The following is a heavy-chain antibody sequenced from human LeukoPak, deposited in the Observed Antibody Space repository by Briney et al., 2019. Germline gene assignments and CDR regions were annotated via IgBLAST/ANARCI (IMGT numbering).Heavy chain of an antibody. J-gene: IGHJ6*02. V-gene: IGHV4-39*01. D-gene: IGHD3-10*01. Sequence: NPSETLSLTCTVSGGFISSSSYYWGWIRQPPVKGLEGIGSIYYSGSTYYSPSLKSRGTISVDTSKNQFSLKLTSVTAADTAVYYCARGSRTYYSFYGVDVWGPGTTVTVSS. CDR1: GGFISSSSYY. CDR2: IYYSGST. CDR3: ARGSRTYYSFYGVDV.